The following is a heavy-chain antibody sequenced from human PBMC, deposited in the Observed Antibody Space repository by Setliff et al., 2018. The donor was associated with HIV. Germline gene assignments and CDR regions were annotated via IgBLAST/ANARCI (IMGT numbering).Heavy chain of an antibody. CDR2: MKHKSGNI. D-gene: IGHD3-16*02. J-gene: IGHJ4*02. CDR3: ARDVTKDMITFGEVIVTSRGYFDS. CDR1: GYTFTSSD. V-gene: IGHV1-8*03. Sequence: ASVKVSCKASGYTFTSSDINWVRQAAGQGLERMGWMKHKSGNIGYAERFQGRVTITADKSTTTAYMELSSLRSEDTAVYYCARDVTKDMITFGEVIVTSRGYFDSWGQGTLVTVSS.